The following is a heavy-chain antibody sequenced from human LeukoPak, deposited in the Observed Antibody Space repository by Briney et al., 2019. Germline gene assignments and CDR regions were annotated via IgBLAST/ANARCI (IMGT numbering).Heavy chain of an antibody. V-gene: IGHV4-34*01. Sequence: PSETLSLTCAVYGGSFSGYYWSWIRQPPGKGLEWSGEINHSGSTNYNPSLKSRVTISVDTSKNQFSLKLSSVTAADTAVYYCATSAPTYYYDSSGYYYGYWGQGTLVTVSS. J-gene: IGHJ4*02. CDR3: ATSAPTYYYDSSGYYYGY. CDR2: INHSGST. CDR1: GGSFSGYY. D-gene: IGHD3-22*01.